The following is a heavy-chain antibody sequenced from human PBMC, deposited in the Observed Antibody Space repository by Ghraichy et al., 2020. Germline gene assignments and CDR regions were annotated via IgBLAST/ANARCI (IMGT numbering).Heavy chain of an antibody. Sequence: GGSLRLSCAASGFTFSSFAMHWVRQAPGKGLEWVAHIRYDGSNKHYADSVKGRYTISRDNPQNTLYLQMDGLRGEDSAVYYCAKDGQDYTSGKYGFASWGQGTPVTVSS. CDR1: GFTFSSFA. D-gene: IGHD3-10*01. CDR2: IRYDGSNK. CDR3: AKDGQDYTSGKYGFAS. V-gene: IGHV3-30*02. J-gene: IGHJ4*02.